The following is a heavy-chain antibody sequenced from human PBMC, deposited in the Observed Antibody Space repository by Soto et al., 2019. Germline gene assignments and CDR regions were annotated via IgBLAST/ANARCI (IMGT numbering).Heavy chain of an antibody. V-gene: IGHV1-69*06. CDR3: ARGFYGSGNYYTGPSAFDI. D-gene: IGHD3-10*01. J-gene: IGHJ3*02. CDR1: GGTLSDHG. Sequence: QVQLEQSGAEVKKPGSSVKVSCKASGGTLSDHGVAWLRQAPGQGLEWMGGTIPVFNTAKYAQKFQGRVTVTADKFTNIAYMELSSLRSDDTAFYFCARGFYGSGNYYTGPSAFDIWGQVTMVIVSS. CDR2: TIPVFNTA.